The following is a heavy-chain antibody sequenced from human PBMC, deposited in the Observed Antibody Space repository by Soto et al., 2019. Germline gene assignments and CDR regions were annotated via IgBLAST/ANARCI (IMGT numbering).Heavy chain of an antibody. V-gene: IGHV1-69*08. J-gene: IGHJ6*02. CDR1: GGTFSSYT. CDR3: ARDPLWFGRKRPYGMDV. Sequence: QVQLVQSGAEVKKPGSSVKVSCKASGGTFSSYTISWVRQAPGQGLEWMGRIIPILGIANYAQKFQGRVTITAXXSXSXXYMELSSLRSEDTAVYYCARDPLWFGRKRPYGMDVWGQGTTVTVSS. CDR2: IIPILGIA. D-gene: IGHD3-10*01.